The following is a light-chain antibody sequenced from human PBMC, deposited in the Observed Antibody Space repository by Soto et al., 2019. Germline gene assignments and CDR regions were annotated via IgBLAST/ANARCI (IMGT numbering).Light chain of an antibody. V-gene: IGLV2-23*02. CDR1: SSDVWSYNF. CDR3: CSYAGNSGV. J-gene: IGLJ3*02. CDR2: EVS. Sequence: QSALTQPASGSGSPGQSIIISCTGTSSDVWSYNFVSWYQQHPGKAPKLMIYEVSKRPSGVSNRFSGSKSGNTASLTISGLQPEDEADYYCCSYAGNSGVFGGGTKVTVL.